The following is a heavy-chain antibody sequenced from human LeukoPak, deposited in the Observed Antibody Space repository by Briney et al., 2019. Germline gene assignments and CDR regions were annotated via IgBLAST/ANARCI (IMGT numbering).Heavy chain of an antibody. Sequence: PGGSLRLSCAASGFTFSSYAMSWVRQAPGKGLEWVSAISGSGGSTYYADSVKGRFTISRDNSKNTLYLQMNSLRAEDTAVYYCAKDLVLAIYCSSTSCYHDAFDIWGQGTMVTVSS. CDR1: GFTFSSYA. CDR2: ISGSGGST. CDR3: AKDLVLAIYCSSTSCYHDAFDI. V-gene: IGHV3-23*01. J-gene: IGHJ3*02. D-gene: IGHD2-2*01.